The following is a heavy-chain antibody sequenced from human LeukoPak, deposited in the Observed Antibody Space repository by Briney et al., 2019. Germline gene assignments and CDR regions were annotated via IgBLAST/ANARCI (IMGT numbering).Heavy chain of an antibody. D-gene: IGHD5-18*01. CDR2: IYSGGST. Sequence: PGGSLRLSCSASGFTFSAYWMSWVRQAPGKGLEWVSVIYSGGSTYYADSVKGQFTISRDSSKNTLYLQMNSLRAEDTAVYYCARGGYTYGRVFDYWGQGTLVTVSS. J-gene: IGHJ4*02. CDR3: ARGGYTYGRVFDY. CDR1: GFTFSAYW. V-gene: IGHV3-53*01.